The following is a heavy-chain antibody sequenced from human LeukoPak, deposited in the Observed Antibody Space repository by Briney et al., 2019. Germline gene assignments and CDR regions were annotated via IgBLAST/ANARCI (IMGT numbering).Heavy chain of an antibody. CDR2: IKQDGSEK. CDR3: ARGSYGSGSYYNGPLPFDY. CDR1: GFTFSSYW. Sequence: GGSLRLSCAASGFTFSSYWMSWVRQAPGKGLEWVANIKQDGSEKYYVDSVKGRFTISRDNTKNSLYLQMNSLRAEDTAVYYCARGSYGSGSYYNGPLPFDYWGQGTLVTVSS. V-gene: IGHV3-7*04. J-gene: IGHJ4*02. D-gene: IGHD3-10*01.